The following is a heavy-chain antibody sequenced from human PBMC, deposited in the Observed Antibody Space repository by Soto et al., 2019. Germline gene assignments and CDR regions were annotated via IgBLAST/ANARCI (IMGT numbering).Heavy chain of an antibody. Sequence: EVHLLESGGGLAQPGGSLRLSCAVSGFPFSSYAMNWVRQSPGKGLEWVSVINGRGGSTYYADSVKGRFTISRDNSKNTVYLQMNSLRVEDTAVYYCAKGENYYDSTGYFDYWGHGTPVTVSS. CDR1: GFPFSSYA. V-gene: IGHV3-23*01. D-gene: IGHD3-22*01. CDR2: INGRGGST. CDR3: AKGENYYDSTGYFDY. J-gene: IGHJ4*01.